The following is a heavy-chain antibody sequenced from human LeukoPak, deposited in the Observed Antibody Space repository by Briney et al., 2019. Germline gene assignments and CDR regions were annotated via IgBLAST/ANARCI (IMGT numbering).Heavy chain of an antibody. J-gene: IGHJ4*02. Sequence: GGSLRLSCQASGFDFSDYIMSWVRQAPGKGLEWIAFIRSSHHGATREYATSVKGRFIISRDDSKNIAYLEMESLQTEDTGVYFCTRDRGGRWFGELSGFDHWGQGTLLTVSS. CDR1: GFDFSDYI. V-gene: IGHV3-49*04. CDR2: IRSSHHGATR. D-gene: IGHD3-10*01. CDR3: TRDRGGRWFGELSGFDH.